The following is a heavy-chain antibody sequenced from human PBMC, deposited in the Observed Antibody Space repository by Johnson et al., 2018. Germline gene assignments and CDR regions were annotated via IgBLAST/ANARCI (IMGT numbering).Heavy chain of an antibody. CDR1: GGSISSNY. Sequence: QVQLQESGPGLVKPSETLSLTCTVSGGSISSNYWSWIRQPPGEGLEWIGYIYDSVAPNYNPSLTSRVTISGDTSKNQFPLKLSSVTAADTAGYYWARGGAVTSPDYYYMDVWGKGTTVTVSS. D-gene: IGHD4-17*01. CDR3: ARGGAVTSPDYYYMDV. CDR2: IYDSVAP. J-gene: IGHJ6*03. V-gene: IGHV4-59*01.